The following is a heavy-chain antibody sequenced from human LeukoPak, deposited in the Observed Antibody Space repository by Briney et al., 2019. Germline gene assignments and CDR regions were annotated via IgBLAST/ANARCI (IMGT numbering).Heavy chain of an antibody. J-gene: IGHJ4*02. CDR2: IYSDGST. V-gene: IGHV3-53*01. CDR1: GFTVSSNY. D-gene: IGHD2-15*01. CDR3: ARDDGPRSATTHDY. Sequence: GGSLRLSCAASGFTVSSNYMSWVRQAPGKGLEWVSVIYSDGSTYYADSVKGRFTISRDNSKNTLYLQMNSLRAEDTAVYYCARDDGPRSATTHDYWGQGTLVTVSS.